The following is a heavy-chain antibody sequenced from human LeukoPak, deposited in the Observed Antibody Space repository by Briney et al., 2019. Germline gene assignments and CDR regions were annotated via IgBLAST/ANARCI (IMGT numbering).Heavy chain of an antibody. CDR2: ISGSGGST. CDR1: GFTFSSYG. V-gene: IGHV3-23*01. D-gene: IGHD1-26*01. CDR3: AKDGSDVGARAEYFQH. Sequence: PGGSLRLSCAASGFTFSSYGMHWVRQAPGKGLEWVSAISGSGGSTYYADSVKGRFTISRDNSKNTLYLQMNSLRAEDTAVYYCAKDGSDVGARAEYFQHWGQGTLVTVSS. J-gene: IGHJ1*01.